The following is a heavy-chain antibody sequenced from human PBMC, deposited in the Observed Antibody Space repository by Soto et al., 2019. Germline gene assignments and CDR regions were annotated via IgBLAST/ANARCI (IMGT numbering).Heavy chain of an antibody. CDR1: GGSISSGVYY. CDR3: ARVRHINAFDI. J-gene: IGHJ3*02. CDR2: IYYSGST. V-gene: IGHV4-30-4*01. D-gene: IGHD1-20*01. Sequence: SETLSLTCTVSGGSISSGVYYWSWIRQPPGKGLEWIGYIYYSGSTYYNPSLKSRVTISVDTSKNQFSLKLSSVTAADTAVYYCARVRHINAFDIWGQGTMVTVSS.